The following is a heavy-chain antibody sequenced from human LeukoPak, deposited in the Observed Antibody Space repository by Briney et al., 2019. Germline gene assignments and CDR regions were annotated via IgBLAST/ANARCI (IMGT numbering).Heavy chain of an antibody. J-gene: IGHJ4*02. CDR1: GFTFSSYG. V-gene: IGHV3-23*01. Sequence: PGESLRLSCAASGFTFSSYGMSWVRQAPGNGLEWVSAISGSGDSTDYADSAKGRITISRDNSRNTLYLQMNSLRVEDTAVYYCAKSIGSSGWYPFDYWGQGTLVTVSS. CDR3: AKSIGSSGWYPFDY. CDR2: ISGSGDST. D-gene: IGHD6-19*01.